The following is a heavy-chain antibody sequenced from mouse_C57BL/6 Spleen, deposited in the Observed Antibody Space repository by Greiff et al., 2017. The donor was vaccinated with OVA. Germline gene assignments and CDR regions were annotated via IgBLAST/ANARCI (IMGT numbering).Heavy chain of an antibody. Sequence: QVQLQQPGTELVKPGASVKLSCKASGYTFTSYWMHWVKQRPGQGLEWIGNINPSNGGTNYNEKFTSKATLTVDKAANTAYMLLSRRTSEDSEVYYCAREKFGIYYGYYVEFAYWGQGTLVTVSA. CDR3: AREKFGIYYGYYVEFAY. V-gene: IGHV1-53*01. CDR2: INPSNGGT. D-gene: IGHD2-3*01. J-gene: IGHJ3*01. CDR1: GYTFTSYW.